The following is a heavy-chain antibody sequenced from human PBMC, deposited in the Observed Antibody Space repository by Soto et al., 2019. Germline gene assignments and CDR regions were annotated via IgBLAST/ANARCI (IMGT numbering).Heavy chain of an antibody. CDR1: GGSISSSSYY. Sequence: ASETLSLTCTVSGGSISSSSYYWGWIRQPPGKGLEWIGSIYYSGSTYYNPSLKSRVTISVDTSKNQFSLKLSSVTAADTAVYYCARGRRYYDSSGYYYYFDYWGQGTLVTVSS. CDR2: IYYSGST. D-gene: IGHD3-22*01. J-gene: IGHJ4*02. V-gene: IGHV4-39*01. CDR3: ARGRRYYDSSGYYYYFDY.